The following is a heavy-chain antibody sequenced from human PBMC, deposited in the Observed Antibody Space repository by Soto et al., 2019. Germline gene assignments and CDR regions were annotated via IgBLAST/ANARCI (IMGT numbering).Heavy chain of an antibody. CDR2: IYYSGST. CDR1: GGSISSSSYY. V-gene: IGHV4-39*01. CDR3: ARQALVVAADNWFDP. Sequence: LSLTCTVSGGSISSSSYYWGWIRQPPGKGLEWIGSIYYSGSTYYNPSLKSRVTISVDTSKNQFSLKLSSVTAADTAVYYCARQALVVAADNWFDPWGQGTLVTVS. J-gene: IGHJ5*02. D-gene: IGHD2-15*01.